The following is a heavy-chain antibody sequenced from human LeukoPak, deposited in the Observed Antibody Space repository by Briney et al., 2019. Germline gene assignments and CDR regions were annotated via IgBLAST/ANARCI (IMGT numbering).Heavy chain of an antibody. J-gene: IGHJ4*02. CDR2: ISAYDGNT. CDR1: GHTFTSYG. CDR3: ARSNHCGGDCYSFDY. D-gene: IGHD2-21*02. V-gene: IGHV1-18*01. Sequence: GASVKVSCKAYGHTFTSYGISWVRQAPGQGLEWMGWISAYDGNTNYAQKLQGRVTMTTDTSTSTAYMELRSLRSDDTAVYYCARSNHCGGDCYSFDYWGQGTLVTVSS.